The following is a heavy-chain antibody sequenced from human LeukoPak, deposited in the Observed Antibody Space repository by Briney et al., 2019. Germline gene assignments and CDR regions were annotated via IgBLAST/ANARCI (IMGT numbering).Heavy chain of an antibody. J-gene: IGHJ4*02. CDR3: AAQYSGYVRLDY. V-gene: IGHV4-34*01. Sequence: SETLSLTCAVYGGSFSGYYWSWIRQPPGKGPEWIGEINHSGRTNYNPSLKSRVTISVDTSKNQFSLKLSSVTAADTAVYYCAAQYSGYVRLDYWGQGTLVTVSS. CDR1: GGSFSGYY. D-gene: IGHD5-12*01. CDR2: INHSGRT.